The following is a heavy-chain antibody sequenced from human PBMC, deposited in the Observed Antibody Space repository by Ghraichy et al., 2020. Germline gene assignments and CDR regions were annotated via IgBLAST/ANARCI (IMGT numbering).Heavy chain of an antibody. V-gene: IGHV4-39*01. D-gene: IGHD5-18*01. CDR1: GGSISSSSYY. CDR3: AGGDTAMVFDY. J-gene: IGHJ4*02. CDR2: IYYSGST. Sequence: ESLNISCTVSGGSISSSSYYWGWIRQPPGKGLEWIGSIYYSGSTYYNPSLKSRVTISVDTSKNQFSLKLSSVTAADTAVYYCAGGDTAMVFDYWGQGTLVTVSS.